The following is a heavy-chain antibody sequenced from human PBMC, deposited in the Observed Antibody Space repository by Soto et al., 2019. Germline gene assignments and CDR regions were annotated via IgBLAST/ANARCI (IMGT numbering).Heavy chain of an antibody. CDR3: ARDYRRRSSWDTKYNWFDP. Sequence: SETLSLTCTVSGGSISSYYWSWIRQPPGKGLEWIGYIYYSGSTNYNPSLKSRVTISVDTSKNQFSLKLSSVTAADTAVYYCARDYRRRSSWDTKYNWFDPWGQGTLVTVSS. D-gene: IGHD6-13*01. J-gene: IGHJ5*02. V-gene: IGHV4-59*01. CDR2: IYYSGST. CDR1: GGSISSYY.